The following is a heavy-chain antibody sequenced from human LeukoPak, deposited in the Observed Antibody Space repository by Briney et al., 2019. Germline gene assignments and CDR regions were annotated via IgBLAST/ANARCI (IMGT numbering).Heavy chain of an antibody. J-gene: IGHJ4*02. V-gene: IGHV3-23*01. CDR1: GFTFSSYA. CDR2: ISGSGGST. D-gene: IGHD3-10*01. Sequence: GGSLRLSCAASGFTFSSYAMSWVRQAPGKGLEWVSAISGSGGSTYYADSVKGRFTISRDNSKNTLYLQMNSLRAEDTAVYYCAKFTVRGVISFIDYWGQGTLVTVSS. CDR3: AKFTVRGVISFIDY.